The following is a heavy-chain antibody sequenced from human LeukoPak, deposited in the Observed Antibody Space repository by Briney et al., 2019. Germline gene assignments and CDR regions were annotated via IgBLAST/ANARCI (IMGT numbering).Heavy chain of an antibody. V-gene: IGHV5-51*01. D-gene: IGHD2-15*01. CDR1: GYTFNNHF. Sequence: GESLKISCKGSGYTFNNHFIAWLRQMPGKGLEWMCVIYAGDSDSTYSPSFQGQVSMSVDQSTNTAYLQWRSLRASDAAMYFCASRIRDSSFAFDLWGQGTMVTVSS. CDR2: IYAGDSDS. CDR3: ASRIRDSSFAFDL. J-gene: IGHJ3*01.